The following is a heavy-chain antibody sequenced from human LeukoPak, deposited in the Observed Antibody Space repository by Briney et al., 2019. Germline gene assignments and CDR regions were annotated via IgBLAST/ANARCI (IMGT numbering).Heavy chain of an antibody. Sequence: GGSLRLSCAASGFTFSSYAMHWVRQAPGQGLEWMAIINPSGGRTNYAQKFQGRVTMTRDTSISTAYMELSRLRSDDTAVYYCAREDSSGYLRGENYFDYWGQGTLVTVSS. CDR2: INPSGGRT. CDR1: GFTFSSYA. J-gene: IGHJ4*02. V-gene: IGHV1-2*02. D-gene: IGHD3-22*01. CDR3: AREDSSGYLRGENYFDY.